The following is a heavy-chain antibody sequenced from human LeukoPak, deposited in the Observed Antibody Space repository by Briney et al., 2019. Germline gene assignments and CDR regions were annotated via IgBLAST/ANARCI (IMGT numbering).Heavy chain of an antibody. D-gene: IGHD6-13*01. CDR1: GFTFSSYA. Sequence: PGGSLRLSCAASGFTFSSYAMGWVRQAPGKGLEWVSIISGTGGTTYYADSVKGRFTISRDNSKNTLYLQMNSLRAEDTAAYYCAKVAAAGPDYFDYWGHGILVTVSS. CDR3: AKVAAAGPDYFDY. J-gene: IGHJ4*01. V-gene: IGHV3-23*01. CDR2: ISGTGGTT.